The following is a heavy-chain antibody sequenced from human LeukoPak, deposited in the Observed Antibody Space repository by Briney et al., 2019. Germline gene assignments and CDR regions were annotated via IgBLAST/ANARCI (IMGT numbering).Heavy chain of an antibody. V-gene: IGHV3-21*01. CDR1: GFTFSSYS. D-gene: IGHD5-18*01. CDR2: ISSSSSYI. CDR3: ARGSGYSYGRFYDY. Sequence: GGSLRLSCAASGFTFSSYSMNWVRQAPGKGLEWVSSISSSSSYIYYADSVKGRFTTSRDNAKNSLYLQMNSLRAEDTAVYYCARGSGYSYGRFYDYWGQGTLVTVSS. J-gene: IGHJ4*02.